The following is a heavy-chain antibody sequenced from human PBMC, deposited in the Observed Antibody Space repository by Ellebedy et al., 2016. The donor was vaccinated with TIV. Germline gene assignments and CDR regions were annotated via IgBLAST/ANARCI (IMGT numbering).Heavy chain of an antibody. CDR2: INPNSGGT. Sequence: ASVKVSCXASGYTFTGYYMHWVRQAPGQGLEWMGWINPNSGGTNYAQKFQGRVTITADESTSTAYMELSSLRSEDTAVYYCARGHLNYNYYGMDVWGQGTTVTVSS. CDR1: GYTFTGYY. J-gene: IGHJ6*02. V-gene: IGHV1-2*02. CDR3: ARGHLNYNYYGMDV.